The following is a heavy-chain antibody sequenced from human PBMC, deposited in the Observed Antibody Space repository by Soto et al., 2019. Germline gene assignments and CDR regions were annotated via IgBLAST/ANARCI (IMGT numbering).Heavy chain of an antibody. J-gene: IGHJ4*02. V-gene: IGHV4-30-4*01. D-gene: IGHD5-12*01. CDR2: IYYGGIT. CDR3: ARQYGGYEYYFDY. CDR1: GGSVNSGDYY. Sequence: QVQLQESGPGLLKPSQTLSLSCTVSGGSVNSGDYYWSWIRQPPGKGLEWIGYIYYGGITSSNPSLKXRLTISIDTSKNQFSLKLDSVTAADTAVYYCARQYGGYEYYFDYWGQGTLVTVSS.